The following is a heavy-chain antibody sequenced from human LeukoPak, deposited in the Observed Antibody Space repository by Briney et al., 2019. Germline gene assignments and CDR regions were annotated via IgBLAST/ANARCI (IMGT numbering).Heavy chain of an antibody. J-gene: IGHJ4*02. Sequence: GGSLRLSCAASGFTFSSYGMHWVRQAPGKGLEWVAVISYDGSNKYYADSVKGRFTISRDNSKNTLYLQMNSLRAEDTAVYYCAKDLGSSGWPKGFDYWGLGTLVTVSS. CDR3: AKDLGSSGWPKGFDY. CDR2: ISYDGSNK. CDR1: GFTFSSYG. V-gene: IGHV3-30*18. D-gene: IGHD6-19*01.